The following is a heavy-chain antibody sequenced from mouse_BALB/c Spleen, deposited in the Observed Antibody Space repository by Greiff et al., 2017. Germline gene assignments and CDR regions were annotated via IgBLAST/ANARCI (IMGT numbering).Heavy chain of an antibody. J-gene: IGHJ2*01. V-gene: IGHV1-15*01. Sequence: VHLVESGAELVRPGASVTLSCKASGYTFTDYEMHWVKQTPVHGLEWIGAIDPETGGTAYNQKFKGKATLTADKSSSTAYMELRSLTSEDSAVYYCTRGGATDYWGQGTTLTVSS. D-gene: IGHD6-1*01. CDR2: IDPETGGT. CDR3: TRGGATDY. CDR1: GYTFTDYE.